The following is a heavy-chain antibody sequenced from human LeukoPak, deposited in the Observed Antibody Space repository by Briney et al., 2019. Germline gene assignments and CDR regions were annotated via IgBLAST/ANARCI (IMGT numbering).Heavy chain of an antibody. CDR2: IRHDGTNK. J-gene: IGHJ4*02. V-gene: IGHV3-30*02. D-gene: IGHD3-22*01. Sequence: GGSLRLSCAASGFTFNSYGMHWVRRAPGKGLEWVAFIRHDGTNKYYADSVKGRFTISRDNSKNTLFLQTSSLRVEDTAVYYCGRDVSDTVVVITHNFDFWGQGTLVTVSS. CDR3: GRDVSDTVVVITHNFDF. CDR1: GFTFNSYG.